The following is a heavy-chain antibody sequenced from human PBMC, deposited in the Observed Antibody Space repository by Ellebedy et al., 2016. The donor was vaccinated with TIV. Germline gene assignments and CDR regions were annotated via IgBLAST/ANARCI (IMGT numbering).Heavy chain of an antibody. Sequence: PGGSLRLSCEASGFTVSSYWLHWVRQAPGKGLVWVSRINEDGRITNYAGSVRGRFTISRDIAKNTLYLQMNSLRPEDTAVYYCSRGTFGEKESWGQGTLVTVSS. CDR1: GFTVSSYW. D-gene: IGHD3-10*01. CDR3: SRGTFGEKES. CDR2: INEDGRIT. J-gene: IGHJ5*02. V-gene: IGHV3-74*01.